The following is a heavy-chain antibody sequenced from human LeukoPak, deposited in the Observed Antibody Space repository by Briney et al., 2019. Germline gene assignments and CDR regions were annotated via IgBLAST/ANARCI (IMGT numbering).Heavy chain of an antibody. D-gene: IGHD3-10*01. CDR3: AKSSMVRGAYFDY. CDR2: ISWNSGSI. CDR1: GSTFDDYA. J-gene: IGHJ4*02. Sequence: GRSLRLSCAASGSTFDDYAMHWVRQAPGKGLEWVSGISWNSGSIGYADSVKGRFTISRDNAKNSLYLQMNSLRAEDTALYYCAKSSMVRGAYFDYWGQGTLVTVSS. V-gene: IGHV3-9*01.